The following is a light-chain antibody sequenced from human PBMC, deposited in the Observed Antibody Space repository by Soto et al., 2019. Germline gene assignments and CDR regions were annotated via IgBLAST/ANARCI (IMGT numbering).Light chain of an antibody. CDR3: QQFNDWPPIT. J-gene: IGKJ5*01. CDR2: GAS. Sequence: EIVLTQSPATLSLSPGERATLSCRASQSVSSYLAWYQQIPGRAPRLLIYGASTRASGIPARFSASGSGTEFTLTISSLQSEDFAVYYCQQFNDWPPITFGQGTRLEIK. CDR1: QSVSSY. V-gene: IGKV3-15*01.